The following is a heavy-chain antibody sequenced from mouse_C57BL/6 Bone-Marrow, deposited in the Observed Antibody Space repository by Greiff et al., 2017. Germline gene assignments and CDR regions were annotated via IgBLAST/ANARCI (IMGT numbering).Heavy chain of an antibody. Sequence: QVQLQQPGAELVKPGASVKMSCKASGYTFTSYWITWVKQRPGQGLEWIGDIYPGSGSTNYNEKFKSKATLTVDTSSSTAYMQLSGLTSEDSAVDYCARSGRYYDYAFDYWGQGTTLTVSS. CDR3: ARSGRYYDYAFDY. J-gene: IGHJ2*01. V-gene: IGHV1-55*01. CDR1: GYTFTSYW. D-gene: IGHD2-4*01. CDR2: IYPGSGST.